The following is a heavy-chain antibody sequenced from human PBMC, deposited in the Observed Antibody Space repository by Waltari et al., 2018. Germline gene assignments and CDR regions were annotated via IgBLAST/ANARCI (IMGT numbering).Heavy chain of an antibody. J-gene: IGHJ4*02. CDR3: ARQPLHSYGIRHFDY. D-gene: IGHD5-18*01. V-gene: IGHV5-51*01. CDR2: SFPGDSNT. CDR1: GYRFTRYW. Sequence: EVQLVQSGAEVKKPGESLKISCEGSGYRFTRYWIGWVRQMPGKGRAWMGVSFPGDSNTKYIPSFRGKGTISADNSITTAYLQWSSLKASDTAIYFCARQPLHSYGIRHFDYWGQGTPVTVS.